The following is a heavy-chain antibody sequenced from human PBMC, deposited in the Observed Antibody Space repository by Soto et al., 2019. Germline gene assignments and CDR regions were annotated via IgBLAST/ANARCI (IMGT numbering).Heavy chain of an antibody. CDR2: IKSKTDGGTT. J-gene: IGHJ4*02. Sequence: EVQLVESGGGLVKPGGSLRLSCAASGFTFSNAWMSWVRQAPGKGLEWVGRIKSKTDGGTTDYAEPVKGRFTISRDDSKNTLYLQMNSLTTKNTAVYYCTTERYFDWLLDIGYWGQGTLVTVSS. CDR3: TTERYFDWLLDIGY. D-gene: IGHD3-9*01. V-gene: IGHV3-15*01. CDR1: GFTFSNAW.